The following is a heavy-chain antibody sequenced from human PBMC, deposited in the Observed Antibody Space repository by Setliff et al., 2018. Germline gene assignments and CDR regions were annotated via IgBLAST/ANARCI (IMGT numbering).Heavy chain of an antibody. J-gene: IGHJ4*02. CDR1: GDSISSSTYH. CDR2: IYFNGNT. V-gene: IGHV4-39*07. CDR3: ARVRVVQGYYEFDF. Sequence: SETLSLTCSVSGDSISSSTYHWGWLRQPPGKGLEWIANIYFNGNTNRKPSPKSRVTISIDTSKNQFSLRLSSVTAADTATYYCARVRVVQGYYEFDFWGPGTLVTVSS. D-gene: IGHD3-16*01.